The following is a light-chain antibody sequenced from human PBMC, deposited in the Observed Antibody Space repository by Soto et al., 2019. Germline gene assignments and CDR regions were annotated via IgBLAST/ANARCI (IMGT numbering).Light chain of an antibody. CDR3: QQFNNYPLT. V-gene: IGKV1D-13*01. CDR2: DAS. CDR1: QGISSA. Sequence: AIQLTQSPSSLSASVGDRVTITCRASQGISSALAWYQQKPGKATKLLIYDASSLESGVTSRFSGSGSGTDFTLTISSLQPEDFATYYCQQFNNYPLTFGGGTKVDIK. J-gene: IGKJ4*01.